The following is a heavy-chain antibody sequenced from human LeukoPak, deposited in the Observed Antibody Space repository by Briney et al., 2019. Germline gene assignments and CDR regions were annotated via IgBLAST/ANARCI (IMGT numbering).Heavy chain of an antibody. J-gene: IGHJ5*02. V-gene: IGHV3-72*01. CDR2: IRNKANSYII. CDR3: ARDAGWSLDP. D-gene: IGHD3-3*01. Sequence: GGSLRLSCAASGFTFSDHYMDWVRQAPGKGLEWVGRIRNKANSYIIEDAASVRGRFTISRDDSKNSLFLQMNGLRAEDTAVYYCARDAGWSLDPWGQGTLVTVSS. CDR1: GFTFSDHY.